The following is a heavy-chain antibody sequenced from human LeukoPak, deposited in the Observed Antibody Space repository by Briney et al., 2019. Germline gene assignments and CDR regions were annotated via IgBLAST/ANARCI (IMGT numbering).Heavy chain of an antibody. Sequence: PGGSLRLSCAASGFTFSSYWMTWVRQTPGKGLEWVAYIKQGGNEIYYVDSVKGRFTISRDNAKNSLYMQMNSLRAEDPAVYYRARVGELSRAPYYYMDVWGTGTTVTVSS. CDR3: ARVGELSRAPYYYMDV. CDR2: IKQGGNEI. V-gene: IGHV3-7*03. CDR1: GFTFSSYW. J-gene: IGHJ6*03. D-gene: IGHD2-15*01.